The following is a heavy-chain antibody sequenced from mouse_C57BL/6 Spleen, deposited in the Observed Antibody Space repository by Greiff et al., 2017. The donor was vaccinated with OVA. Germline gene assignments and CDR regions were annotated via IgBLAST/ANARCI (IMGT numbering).Heavy chain of an antibody. D-gene: IGHD1-1*02. J-gene: IGHJ4*01. CDR1: GFTFTDYY. Sequence: EVKVVESGGGLVQPGGSLSLSCAASGFTFTDYYMSWVRQPPGKALEWLGFIRNKANGYTTEYSASVKGRFTISRDNSQSILYLQMNALRAEDSATYYCARYDDYDYDAMDYWGQGTSVTVSS. CDR2: IRNKANGYTT. V-gene: IGHV7-3*01. CDR3: ARYDDYDYDAMDY.